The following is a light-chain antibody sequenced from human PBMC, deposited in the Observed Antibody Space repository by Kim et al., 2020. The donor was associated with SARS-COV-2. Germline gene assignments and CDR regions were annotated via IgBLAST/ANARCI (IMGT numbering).Light chain of an antibody. V-gene: IGKV1-39*01. CDR2: IAS. Sequence: DIQMTQSPSSLSASVGDRVSIICRASQSISRYLNWYQQKAGEAPKLLIYIASSLQGGVPSRFSGSGSGTDFTLTISSLQPEDFATYFCQQNYSAPQTFGQGTKVDIK. CDR1: QSISRY. CDR3: QQNYSAPQT. J-gene: IGKJ1*01.